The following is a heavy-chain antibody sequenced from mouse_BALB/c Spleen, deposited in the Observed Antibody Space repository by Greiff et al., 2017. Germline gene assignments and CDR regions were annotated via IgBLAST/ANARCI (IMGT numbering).Heavy chain of an antibody. CDR2: IYPSDSYT. Sequence: QVQLQQPGAELVRPGASVKLSCKASGYTFTSYWINWVKQRPGQGLEWIGNIYPSDSYTNYNQKFKDKATLTVDKSSSTAYMQLSSPTSEYSAVYYCTRPGKDYYAMDYWGQGTSVTVSS. D-gene: IGHD4-1*01. V-gene: IGHV1-69*02. CDR1: GYTFTSYW. J-gene: IGHJ4*01. CDR3: TRPGKDYYAMDY.